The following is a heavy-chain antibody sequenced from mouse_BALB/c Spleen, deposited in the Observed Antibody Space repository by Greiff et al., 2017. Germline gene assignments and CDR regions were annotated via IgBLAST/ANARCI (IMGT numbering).Heavy chain of an antibody. Sequence: EVKLVESGGGLVKPGGSLKLSCAASGFTFSDYYMYWVRQTPEKRLEWVATISDGGSYTYYPDSVKGRFTISRDNAKNNLYLQMSSLKSEDTAMYYCERDDDYAMDYWGQGTSVTVSS. CDR1: GFTFSDYY. V-gene: IGHV5-4*02. CDR3: ERDDDYAMDY. J-gene: IGHJ4*01. CDR2: ISDGGSYT.